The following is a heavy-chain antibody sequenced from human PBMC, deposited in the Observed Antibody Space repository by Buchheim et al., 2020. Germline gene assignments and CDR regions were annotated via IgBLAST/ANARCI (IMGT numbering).Heavy chain of an antibody. CDR3: AKTSTAGIPYFDY. V-gene: IGHV3-23*01. CDR2: ISGSGGSA. CDR1: GFTFSSYA. D-gene: IGHD4-11*01. J-gene: IGHJ4*02. Sequence: EVQVLESGGGLVQPGGSLRLSCAASGFTFSSYAMCWVRQAPGKGLEWVSTISGSGGSAYYADSVKGRFTISRDNSKNTLDLQMNSLRAEDTALYSCAKTSTAGIPYFDYWGQGTL.